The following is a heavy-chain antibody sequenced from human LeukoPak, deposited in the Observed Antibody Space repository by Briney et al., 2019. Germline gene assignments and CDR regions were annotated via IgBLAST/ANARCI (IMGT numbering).Heavy chain of an antibody. CDR2: IIPIFGTA. Sequence: SVKVSCKASGGTFSSYAISWVRQAPGQGLEWMGGIIPIFGTANYAQKFQGRVTITADESTGTAYMELSSLRSEDTAVYYCASKPTQLWLPWGDAFDIWGQGTMVTVSS. CDR3: ASKPTQLWLPWGDAFDI. D-gene: IGHD5-18*01. J-gene: IGHJ3*02. CDR1: GGTFSSYA. V-gene: IGHV1-69*13.